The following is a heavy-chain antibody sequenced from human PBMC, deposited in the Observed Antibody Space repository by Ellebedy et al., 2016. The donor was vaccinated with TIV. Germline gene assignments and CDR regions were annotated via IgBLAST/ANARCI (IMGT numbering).Heavy chain of an antibody. Sequence: GGSLRLSXAASGFSSSDYYMSWIRQAPGKGLEWVSYISDSGSMIHYADSVKGRFTISRDNSKNSLYLQMNNLRAEDTAVYYCARISSGRSFYGMDVWGQGTMVTVSS. CDR3: ARISSGRSFYGMDV. D-gene: IGHD6-19*01. J-gene: IGHJ6*02. CDR1: GFSSSDYY. CDR2: ISDSGSMI. V-gene: IGHV3-11*01.